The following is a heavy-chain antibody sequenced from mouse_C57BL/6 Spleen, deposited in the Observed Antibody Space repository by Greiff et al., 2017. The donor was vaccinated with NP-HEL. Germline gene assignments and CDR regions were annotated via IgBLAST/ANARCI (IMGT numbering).Heavy chain of an antibody. CDR2: ISSGGSYT. V-gene: IGHV5-6*02. J-gene: IGHJ2*01. CDR3: ARHITTKSGDYFDY. D-gene: IGHD1-1*01. CDR1: GFTFSSYG. Sequence: DVKLQESGGDLVKPGGSLKLSCAASGFTFSSYGMSWVRQTPDKRLEWVATISSGGSYTYYPDSVKGRFTISRDNAKNTLYLQMSSLKSEDTAMYYGARHITTKSGDYFDYWGQGTTLTVSS.